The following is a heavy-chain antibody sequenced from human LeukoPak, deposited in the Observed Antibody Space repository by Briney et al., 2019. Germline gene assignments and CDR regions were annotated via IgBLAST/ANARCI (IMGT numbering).Heavy chain of an antibody. J-gene: IGHJ4*02. CDR1: GFTFINAW. D-gene: IGHD1-26*01. CDR3: TTDGVGVEGATYDN. V-gene: IGHV3-15*01. CDR2: IKAKAHGGTI. Sequence: GGSLSLSCAASGFTFINAWMAWVRQAPGKGLEGVSRIKAKAHGGTIEYAAPVKGRFTISRDDSKNTLYLQMNSLKTEDTAVYYCTTDGVGVEGATYDNWGQGTLVSVSS.